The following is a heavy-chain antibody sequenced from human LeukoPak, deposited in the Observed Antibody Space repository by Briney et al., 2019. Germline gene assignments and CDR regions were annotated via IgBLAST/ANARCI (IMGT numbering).Heavy chain of an antibody. D-gene: IGHD1-26*01. J-gene: IGHJ4*02. CDR2: ISYSGST. Sequence: SETLSLTCTVSGGSIRSYYWSWVRQPPEKGLELIGYISYSGSTIYNPSLKSRVTMSVDTSKNQFSLRLSSVTAADTAVYYCARLNYSGVDYWGQGTLVTVSS. CDR1: GGSIRSYY. V-gene: IGHV4-59*08. CDR3: ARLNYSGVDY.